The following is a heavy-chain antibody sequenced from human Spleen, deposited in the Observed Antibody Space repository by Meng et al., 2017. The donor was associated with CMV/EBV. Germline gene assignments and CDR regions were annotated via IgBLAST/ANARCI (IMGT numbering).Heavy chain of an antibody. J-gene: IGHJ4*02. Sequence: SETLSLTCSVSGGSISSNCYYWGWIRQPPGKGLEWIGSIYYSGNTYYNPSLKSRLTISIDMSKKQFSLTLSSATAADTSVYYCARRGGPYCTSTACPFDYWGQGTLVTVSS. CDR3: ARRGGPYCTSTACPFDY. D-gene: IGHD2-2*01. CDR2: IYYSGNT. CDR1: GGSISSNCYY. V-gene: IGHV4-39*01.